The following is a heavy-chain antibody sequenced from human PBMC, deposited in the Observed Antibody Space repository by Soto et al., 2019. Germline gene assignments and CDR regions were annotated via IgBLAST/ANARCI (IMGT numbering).Heavy chain of an antibody. Sequence: SEALSLTCTVSGGSISRGGYYWSWIRQHPGKGLEWIGYIYYSGNTNYNPSLKSRVTISVDTSKNQFSLKLSSVTAADTAVYYCARGLDSSGWYGVDYWGQGTLVTVSS. J-gene: IGHJ4*02. D-gene: IGHD6-19*01. CDR2: IYYSGNT. CDR1: GGSISRGGYY. CDR3: ARGLDSSGWYGVDY. V-gene: IGHV4-61*08.